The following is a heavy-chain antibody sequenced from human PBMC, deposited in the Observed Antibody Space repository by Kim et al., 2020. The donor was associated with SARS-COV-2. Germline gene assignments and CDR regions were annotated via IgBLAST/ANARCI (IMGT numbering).Heavy chain of an antibody. D-gene: IGHD6-19*01. J-gene: IGHJ4*02. V-gene: IGHV3-30*18. CDR2: ISYDGSNK. CDR3: AKDLRSGWALDY. CDR1: GFTFSNYG. Sequence: GGSLRLSCAASGFTFSNYGMHWVRQAPGKGLEWVAIISYDGSNKYHADSVKGRFTISRDNSKNTLYLQMNSLGAEDTDVYYCAKDLRSGWALDYWGQGTLVTVSS.